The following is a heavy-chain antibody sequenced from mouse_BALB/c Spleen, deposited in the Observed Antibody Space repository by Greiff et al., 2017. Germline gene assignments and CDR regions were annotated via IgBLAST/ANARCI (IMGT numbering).Heavy chain of an antibody. Sequence: DVKLVESGGGLVQPGGSRKLSCAASGFTFSSFGMHWVRQAPEKGLEWVAYISSGSSTIYYADTVKGRFTISRDNPKNTLFLQMTSLRSEDTAMYYCARSGGKDAMDYWGQGTSVTVSS. CDR3: ARSGGKDAMDY. D-gene: IGHD2-1*01. CDR1: GFTFSSFG. V-gene: IGHV5-17*02. J-gene: IGHJ4*01. CDR2: ISSGSSTI.